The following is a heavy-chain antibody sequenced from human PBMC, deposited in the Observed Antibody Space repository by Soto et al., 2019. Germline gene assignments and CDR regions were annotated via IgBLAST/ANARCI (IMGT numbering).Heavy chain of an antibody. CDR1: GFIFSSFW. J-gene: IGHJ4*02. CDR2: IRPDGGDK. Sequence: SGGSLRLSCTASGFIFSSFWMGWVRQAPGKGLEWVANIRPDGGDKHYVDSMRGRFTISRDNAKNSLDLQMSSLRGDDTAVYYCARGGGTLDSWGQGTQVT. CDR3: ARGGGTLDS. V-gene: IGHV3-7*03. D-gene: IGHD2-15*01.